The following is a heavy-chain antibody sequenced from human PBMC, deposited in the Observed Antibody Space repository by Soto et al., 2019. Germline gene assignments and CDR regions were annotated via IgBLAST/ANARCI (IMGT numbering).Heavy chain of an antibody. CDR3: ARVGRPRYSSGWYWFDP. D-gene: IGHD6-19*01. J-gene: IGHJ5*02. CDR1: GGTFSSYA. CDR2: IIPIFGTA. Sequence: VAPVKVSCKASGGTFSSYAISWVRQAPGQGLEWMGGIIPIFGTANYAQKFQGRVTITADKSTSTAYMELSSLRSEDTAVYYCARVGRPRYSSGWYWFDPWGQGTLVTVSS. V-gene: IGHV1-69*06.